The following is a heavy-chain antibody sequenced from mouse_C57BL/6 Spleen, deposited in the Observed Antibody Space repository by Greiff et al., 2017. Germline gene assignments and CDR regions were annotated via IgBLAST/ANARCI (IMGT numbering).Heavy chain of an antibody. J-gene: IGHJ1*03. D-gene: IGHD1-1*01. V-gene: IGHV1-19*01. CDR3: ARGGSSWYFDV. Sequence: ELQLQQSGPVLVKPGASVKMSCKASGYTFTDYYMNWVKQSHGKSLEWIGVINPYNGGTSYNQKFKGKATLTVDKSSSTAYMELNSLTSEDSAVYYCARGGSSWYFDVWGTGTTVTVSS. CDR1: GYTFTDYY. CDR2: INPYNGGT.